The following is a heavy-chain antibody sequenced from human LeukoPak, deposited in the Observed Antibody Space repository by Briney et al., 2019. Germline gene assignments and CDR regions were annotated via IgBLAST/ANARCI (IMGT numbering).Heavy chain of an antibody. CDR2: IIPIFGAA. D-gene: IGHD6-19*01. CDR1: GYTFNTYG. CDR3: ARYYSGWYYFDY. V-gene: IGHV1-69*13. J-gene: IGHJ4*02. Sequence: GASVKVSCKASGYTFNTYGITWVRQAPGQGLEWMGGIIPIFGAANYAQKFQGRVTITADESTSTAYMELSSLRSEDTAVYYCARYYSGWYYFDYWGQGTLVTVSS.